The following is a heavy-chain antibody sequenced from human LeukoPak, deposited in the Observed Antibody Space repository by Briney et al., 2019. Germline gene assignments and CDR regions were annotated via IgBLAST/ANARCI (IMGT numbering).Heavy chain of an antibody. CDR2: FNGDGITT. D-gene: IGHD1-26*01. Sequence: GSLRLSCVASGFTFSNSYMDWVRQAPGKGLVWVSRFNGDGITTGYADSVKGRFTISRDNAKNTLYVQMNSLRAEDTAIYYCAREASGGFDIWGQGTMVTVSS. V-gene: IGHV3-74*01. J-gene: IGHJ3*02. CDR1: GFTFSNSY. CDR3: AREASGGFDI.